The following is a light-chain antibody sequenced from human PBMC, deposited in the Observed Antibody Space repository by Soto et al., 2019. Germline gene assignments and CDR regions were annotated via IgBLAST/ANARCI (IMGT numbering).Light chain of an antibody. CDR3: QQYNNWPPWT. CDR2: GAS. Sequence: EFVLTQSPGTLSLSPGERATLSCRASQSVGSDYLAWYQQKPGQAPRILIFGASGRATGIPDRFSGSGSGTDFTLTISSLQSEDFAVYYCQQYNNWPPWTFGQGTKVDIK. V-gene: IGKV3-20*01. CDR1: QSVGSDY. J-gene: IGKJ1*01.